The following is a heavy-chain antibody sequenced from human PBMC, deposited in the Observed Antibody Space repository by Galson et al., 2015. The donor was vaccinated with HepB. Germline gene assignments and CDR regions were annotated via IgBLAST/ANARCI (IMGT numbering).Heavy chain of an antibody. J-gene: IGHJ4*02. CDR2: ISGSGGST. V-gene: IGHV3-23*01. CDR1: GFTFSSYA. Sequence: SLRLSCAASGFTFSSYAMSWVRQAPGKGLEWVSGISGSGGSTYYADSVKGRFTISRDNSKNTLYLQLNSLRAEDTAVYYCAKGPVLGRIYYFDYWGQGNLVTVSS. CDR3: AKGPVLGRIYYFDY. D-gene: IGHD7-27*01.